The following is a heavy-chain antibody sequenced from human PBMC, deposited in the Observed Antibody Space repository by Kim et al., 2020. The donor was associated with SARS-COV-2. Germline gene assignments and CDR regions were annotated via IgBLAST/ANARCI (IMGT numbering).Heavy chain of an antibody. CDR3: ARDGGYVQVDY. D-gene: IGHD3-16*01. CDR2: T. J-gene: IGHJ4*02. Sequence: TRYAQNVQGRVTMTLDTSTSTAYMELRSLTSDDTAVYYCARDGGYVQVDYWGQGTVVTVSS. V-gene: IGHV1-18*01.